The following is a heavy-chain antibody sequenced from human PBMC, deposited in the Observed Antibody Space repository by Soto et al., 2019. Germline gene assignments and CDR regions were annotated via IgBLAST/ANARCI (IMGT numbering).Heavy chain of an antibody. J-gene: IGHJ4*02. CDR2: ISGSSHHR. CDR1: GFSFSDYY. CDR3: ATSRVFDF. Sequence: QVQLVESGGGLVKPGESLTLSCAASGFSFSDYYMNWIRQVPGKGLEWLSFISGSSHHRHYADSIKGRFSISRDNAKNALYLQMSSLTTEDTAVYYCATSRVFDFWGQGALVTVSS. V-gene: IGHV3-11*01.